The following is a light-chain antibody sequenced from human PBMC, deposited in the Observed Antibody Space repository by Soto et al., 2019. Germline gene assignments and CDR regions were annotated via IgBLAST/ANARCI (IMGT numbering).Light chain of an antibody. CDR1: SSDVGVYNY. CDR2: DVS. J-gene: IGLJ1*01. Sequence: QAVVTQPASVSGSPGQSITISCTGTSSDVGVYNYVSWFQQHPGKAPKLMVYDVSNRPSGVSNRFSGSKSGNTASLTISGLQAEDEADYYCSSYTSSSSYVFGTGTKLTVL. CDR3: SSYTSSSSYV. V-gene: IGLV2-14*03.